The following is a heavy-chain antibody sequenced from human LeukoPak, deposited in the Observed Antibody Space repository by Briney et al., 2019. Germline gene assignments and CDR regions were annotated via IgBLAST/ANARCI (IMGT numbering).Heavy chain of an antibody. CDR1: GGSFSGYY. CDR2: INHSGST. CDR3: ARATVQLERPYDY. D-gene: IGHD1-1*01. J-gene: IGHJ4*02. V-gene: IGHV4-34*01. Sequence: TSETLSLTCAVYGGSFSGYYWSWIRQPPGKGLEWIGEINHSGSTNYNPSLKSRVTISVDTSKNQFSPKLSSVTAADTAVYYCARATVQLERPYDYWGQGTLVTVSS.